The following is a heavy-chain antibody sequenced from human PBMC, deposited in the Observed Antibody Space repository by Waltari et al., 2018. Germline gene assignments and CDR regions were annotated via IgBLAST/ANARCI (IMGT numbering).Heavy chain of an antibody. Sequence: QVQLVESGGGVVQPGGSLRPTCAASGFPVGTPGLRWVRQAPGEGPQGVAMISHDGSETYYIDSVRGRFTISRDASRNTLYLQMNSLRPEDTAIYYCAKDWGSSGWYNWFDLWGQGTLVTVSS. CDR1: GFPVGTPG. D-gene: IGHD6-19*01. CDR3: AKDWGSSGWYNWFDL. J-gene: IGHJ5*02. CDR2: ISHDGSET. V-gene: IGHV3-30*18.